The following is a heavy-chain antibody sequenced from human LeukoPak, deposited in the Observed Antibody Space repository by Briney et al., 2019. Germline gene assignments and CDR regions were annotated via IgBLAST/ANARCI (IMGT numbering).Heavy chain of an antibody. V-gene: IGHV1-2*02. D-gene: IGHD3-10*01. J-gene: IGHJ4*02. CDR2: INPNSGGT. CDR1: GYTLTGCY. Sequence: ASVKVSCKASGYTLTGCYMHWVRQAPGQGLEGMGWINPNSGGTNYAQKLQGRVTMTRDTSISTAYMELSRLRSDDTAVYYCARDSGERGSGSYLIAYWGQGTLVTVSS. CDR3: ARDSGERGSGSYLIAY.